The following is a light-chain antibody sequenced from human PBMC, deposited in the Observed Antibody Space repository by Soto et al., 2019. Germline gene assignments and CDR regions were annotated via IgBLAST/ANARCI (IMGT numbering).Light chain of an antibody. CDR1: QSIDSW. J-gene: IGKJ1*01. CDR2: DAS. Sequence: GYIVTITCRASQSIDSWLAWYQQKPGAAPKLLIYDASTLESGVPSKFSGSGSGTEFTLTISSLQPDDSATYYCQQYSGYSRTFGQGTKVDI. CDR3: QQYSGYSRT. V-gene: IGKV1-5*01.